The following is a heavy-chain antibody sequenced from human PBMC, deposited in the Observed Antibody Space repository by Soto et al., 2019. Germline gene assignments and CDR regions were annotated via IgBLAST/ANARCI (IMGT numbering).Heavy chain of an antibody. D-gene: IGHD3-10*01. Sequence: SQTLSLTCGISGDSVSSNRAAWNWIRQSPSRGLEWLGRTYYRSKWYNEYAPSLKSRMTINSDTSKNQFSLKLNSVTPEDTAVYYCATGMLIRGHHYMDGRGQGTSVTASS. J-gene: IGHJ6*03. CDR2: TYYRSKWYN. CDR3: ATGMLIRGHHYMDG. CDR1: GDSVSSNRAA. V-gene: IGHV6-1*01.